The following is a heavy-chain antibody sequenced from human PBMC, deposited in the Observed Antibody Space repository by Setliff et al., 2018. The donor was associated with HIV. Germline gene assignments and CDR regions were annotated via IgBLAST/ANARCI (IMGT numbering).Heavy chain of an antibody. CDR3: ATLSSNWHLDY. CDR2: IPYDGSDK. D-gene: IGHD6-13*01. Sequence: GGSLRLSCAASGFTFSSYAMHWVRQAPVKGLEWVAVIPYDGSDKYYADSVKGRFTISRDNSKNTVYLQMNSLRAEDTAVYYCATLSSNWHLDYWGQGTLVTVSS. V-gene: IGHV3-30*04. CDR1: GFTFSSYA. J-gene: IGHJ4*02.